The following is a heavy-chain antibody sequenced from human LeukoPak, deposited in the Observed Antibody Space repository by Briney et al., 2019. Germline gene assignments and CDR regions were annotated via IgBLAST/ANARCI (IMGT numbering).Heavy chain of an antibody. CDR3: ASALATLEYFQH. D-gene: IGHD5-12*01. V-gene: IGHV4-59*01. CDR1: DGSISTYY. J-gene: IGHJ1*01. CDR2: IHNSGST. Sequence: SETLSLTCTVSDGSISTYYWSWIRQSPGKGLEWIGYIHNSGSTNYNPSLKSRVTISVDTSKNQFSLKLSSVTAADTAVYYCASALATLEYFQHWGRGTLVTVSS.